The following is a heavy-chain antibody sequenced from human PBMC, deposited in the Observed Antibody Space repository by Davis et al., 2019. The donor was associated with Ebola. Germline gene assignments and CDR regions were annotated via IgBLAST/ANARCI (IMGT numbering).Heavy chain of an antibody. CDR1: GGSFSGYY. CDR2: INHSGST. V-gene: IGHV4-34*01. D-gene: IGHD4-11*01. CDR3: AREGYTVPDYYYYGIDV. J-gene: IGHJ6*02. Sequence: SETLSLTCAVYGGSFSGYYWSWIRQPPGKGLEWIGEINHSGSTNYNPSLKSRVTISVDTSKNQFSLKLSSVIAADTAVYYCAREGYTVPDYYYYGIDVWGQGTTVTVSS.